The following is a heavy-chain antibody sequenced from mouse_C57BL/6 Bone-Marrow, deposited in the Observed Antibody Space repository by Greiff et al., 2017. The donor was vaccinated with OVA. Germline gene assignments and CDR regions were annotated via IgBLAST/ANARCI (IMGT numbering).Heavy chain of an antibody. CDR1: GYTFTSYW. CDR2: IYPGSGSN. V-gene: IGHV1-55*01. D-gene: IGHD1-1*01. Sequence: QVQLKESGAELVKPGASVKMSCKASGYTFTSYWITWVKQRPGQGLEWIGDIYPGSGSNNYNEKFKSKATLTVDTSSSTAYMQLSSLTSDDSAVYYCARVGSSYGRYAMDYWGQGTSVTVSS. J-gene: IGHJ4*01. CDR3: ARVGSSYGRYAMDY.